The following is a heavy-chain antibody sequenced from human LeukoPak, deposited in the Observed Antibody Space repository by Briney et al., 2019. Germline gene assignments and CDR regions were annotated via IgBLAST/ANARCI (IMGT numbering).Heavy chain of an antibody. CDR1: GYRFSSYG. V-gene: IGHV7-4-1*04. Sequence: ASVKVSCKCSGYRFSSYGICWVRQAPGQGLEWMGWINTNTGNPTYAQGFTGRFVFSLDTSVSMAYLQISSLKAEDTAVYYCARRNWNDVGYGYWGQGTLVTVSS. CDR2: INTNTGNP. D-gene: IGHD1-1*01. CDR3: ARRNWNDVGYGY. J-gene: IGHJ4*02.